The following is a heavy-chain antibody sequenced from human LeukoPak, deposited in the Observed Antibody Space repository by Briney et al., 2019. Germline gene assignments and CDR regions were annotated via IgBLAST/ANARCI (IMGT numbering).Heavy chain of an antibody. J-gene: IGHJ4*02. V-gene: IGHV1-18*04. CDR3: ARDSSGYDPFDY. D-gene: IGHD5-12*01. CDR1: GYTFTGYY. CDR2: ISAYNGNT. Sequence: GASVKVSCKASGYTFTGYYMHWVRQAPGQGLEWMGWISAYNGNTNYAQKLQGRVTMTTDTSTSTAYMELRSLRSDDTAVYYCARDSSGYDPFDYWGQGTLVTVSS.